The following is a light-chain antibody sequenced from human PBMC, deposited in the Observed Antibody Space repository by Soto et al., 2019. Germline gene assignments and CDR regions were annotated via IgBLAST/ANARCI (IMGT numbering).Light chain of an antibody. CDR3: CSYAGASVYV. J-gene: IGLJ1*01. CDR2: EVT. Sequence: QSVLTQPASVSGSPGQSITISCTGTNSDVGSYNLVSWYQQHPGKAPNLMIYEVTKRPSGVSDRFSGSKSGNTASLTISGLQAEDEAYYYCCSYAGASVYVFGTGTKVTVL. CDR1: NSDVGSYNL. V-gene: IGLV2-23*02.